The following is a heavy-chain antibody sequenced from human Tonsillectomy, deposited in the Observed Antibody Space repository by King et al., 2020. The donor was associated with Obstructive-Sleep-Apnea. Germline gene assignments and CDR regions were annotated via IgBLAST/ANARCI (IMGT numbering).Heavy chain of an antibody. CDR3: ARGIRPDSSYSWFKI. Sequence: QLVQSGGGLVQPGGSLRLSCTTSGFIFSYSYMAWVRQAPGRSLEWVANINLDRSEIFYVDSVKGRFTISRDNGISTLYLQMNSLRPEDTALYYCARGIRPDSSYSWFKIRGQGTLVTVSS. V-gene: IGHV3-7*03. CDR2: INLDRSEI. CDR1: GFIFSYSY. J-gene: IGHJ4*02. D-gene: IGHD6-13*01.